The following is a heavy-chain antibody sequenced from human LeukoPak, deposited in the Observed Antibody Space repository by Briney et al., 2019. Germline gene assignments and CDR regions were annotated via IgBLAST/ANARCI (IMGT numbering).Heavy chain of an antibody. CDR3: ARVYSSTHNWFDT. J-gene: IGHJ5*02. V-gene: IGHV4-39*07. CDR1: GGSISTTSYF. CDR2: IYYSGTT. Sequence: SETLSLTCTVSGGSISTTSYFWAWLRQPPGEGLEWIGSIYYSGTTYFNSSLKSRFTISVERSKNHFSLKLSSVTVADTALYYCARVYSSTHNWFDTWGQGSQVTVSS. D-gene: IGHD6-19*01.